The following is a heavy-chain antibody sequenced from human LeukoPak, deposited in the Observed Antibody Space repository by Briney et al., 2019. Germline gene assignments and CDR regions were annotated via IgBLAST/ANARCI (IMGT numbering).Heavy chain of an antibody. J-gene: IGHJ4*02. D-gene: IGHD3-22*01. Sequence: ASVKVSCKAAGYTFTSYYMHWVRQAPGQGLEWMGFINPSGGRTTYAQKFQGRVTLGRDTSTSTVYVELSSLRSEDTAVYYCASGYYYDSSGYYPGYWGQGTLVTVSS. CDR3: ASGYYYDSSGYYPGY. V-gene: IGHV1-46*01. CDR2: INPSGGRT. CDR1: GYTFTSYY.